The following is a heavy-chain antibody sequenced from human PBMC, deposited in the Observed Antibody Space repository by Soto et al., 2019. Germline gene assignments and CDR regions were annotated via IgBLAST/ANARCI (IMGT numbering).Heavy chain of an antibody. J-gene: IGHJ6*02. Sequence: GGSLRLSCAASGFTFSSYAMHWVRQAPGKGLEWVAVISYDGSNKYYADSVKGRFTISRVNSKNTLYLQMNSLRAEDTAVYYCARDVAIAVAGYYYYYGMDVWGQGTTVTVSS. D-gene: IGHD6-19*01. V-gene: IGHV3-30-3*01. CDR3: ARDVAIAVAGYYYYYGMDV. CDR2: ISYDGSNK. CDR1: GFTFSSYA.